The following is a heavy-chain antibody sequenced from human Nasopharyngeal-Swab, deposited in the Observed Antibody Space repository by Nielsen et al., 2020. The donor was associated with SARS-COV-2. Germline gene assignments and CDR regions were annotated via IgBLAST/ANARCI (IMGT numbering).Heavy chain of an antibody. V-gene: IGHV3-30-3*01. Sequence: GGSLRLSCAASGFTFSSYAMHWVRQAPGKGLEWVAVISYDGSNKYYADSVKGRFTISRDNAKNSLYLQMNSLRAEDTAVYYCARGSMVVVVIFAGENDFDYWGQGTLVTVSS. J-gene: IGHJ4*02. D-gene: IGHD3-22*01. CDR3: ARGSMVVVVIFAGENDFDY. CDR2: ISYDGSNK. CDR1: GFTFSSYA.